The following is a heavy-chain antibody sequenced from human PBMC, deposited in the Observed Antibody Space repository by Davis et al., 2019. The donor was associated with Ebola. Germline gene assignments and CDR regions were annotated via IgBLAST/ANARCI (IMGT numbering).Heavy chain of an antibody. CDR2: INHSGST. V-gene: IGHV4-34*01. J-gene: IGHJ6*02. CDR1: GGSFSGYY. Sequence: MPGGSLRLSCAVYGGSFSGYYWSWIRKPPGKGLEWIGEINHSGSTNYNPSLKSRVTISVDTSKNQFSLKLSPVTAADTAVYYCARAGLRYFDYYYYYGMDVWGQGTTVTVSS. D-gene: IGHD3-9*01. CDR3: ARAGLRYFDYYYYYGMDV.